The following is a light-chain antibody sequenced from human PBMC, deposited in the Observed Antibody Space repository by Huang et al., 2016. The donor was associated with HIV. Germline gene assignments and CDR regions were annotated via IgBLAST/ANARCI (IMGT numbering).Light chain of an antibody. CDR3: QQYNNWPQVT. CDR1: QSVSGN. Sequence: EIVLTQSPATLSVFPGERATLSCRASQSVSGNLAWYQQKPGQAPRVLIHGASTRATGIPPKFSGSGSGTDFTLTISRLEPEDFAVYYCQQYNNWPQVTFGQGTKLEIK. J-gene: IGKJ2*01. V-gene: IGKV3-15*01. CDR2: GAS.